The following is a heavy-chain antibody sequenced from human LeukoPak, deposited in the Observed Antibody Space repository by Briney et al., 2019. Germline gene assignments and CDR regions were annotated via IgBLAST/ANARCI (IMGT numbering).Heavy chain of an antibody. J-gene: IGHJ3*02. V-gene: IGHV3-30-3*01. D-gene: IGHD6-19*01. Sequence: PGRSLRLSCAASGLTFSSYAMHWVRQAPGKGLEWVAVISYDGSNKYYADSVKGRFTISRDNSKNTLYLQMNSLRAEDTAVYYCATPLGVAGTGSAFDIWGQGTMVTVSS. CDR2: ISYDGSNK. CDR1: GLTFSSYA. CDR3: ATPLGVAGTGSAFDI.